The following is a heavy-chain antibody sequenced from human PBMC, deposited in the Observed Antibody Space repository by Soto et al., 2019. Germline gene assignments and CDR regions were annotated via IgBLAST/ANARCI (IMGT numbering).Heavy chain of an antibody. Sequence: GGSLRLSCAASGFTFDDYAMHWVGQAPGKGLEWVSGISWSSGSRGYADSVRGRFTISRDNAKNSLYLQMNSLSAEDTALYYCAKGYYYFWNGSDAFDIWGQGTMETVS. CDR1: GFTFDDYA. CDR2: ISWSSGSR. CDR3: AKGYYYFWNGSDAFDI. J-gene: IGHJ3*02. D-gene: IGHD3-3*01. V-gene: IGHV3-9*01.